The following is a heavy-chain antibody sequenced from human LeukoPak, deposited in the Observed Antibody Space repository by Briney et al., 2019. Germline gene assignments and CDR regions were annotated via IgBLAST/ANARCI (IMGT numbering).Heavy chain of an antibody. CDR2: INHSGST. D-gene: IGHD3-10*01. CDR1: GGSFSGYY. Sequence: SETLSLTCAVSGGSFSGYYWSWVRQPPGKGLEWIGEINHSGSTNYNPSLKSRVTISVDTSKNQFSLKLSSVTAADTAVYYCARVDGSGPYYFDYWGQGTLVTVSS. CDR3: ARVDGSGPYYFDY. J-gene: IGHJ4*02. V-gene: IGHV4-34*01.